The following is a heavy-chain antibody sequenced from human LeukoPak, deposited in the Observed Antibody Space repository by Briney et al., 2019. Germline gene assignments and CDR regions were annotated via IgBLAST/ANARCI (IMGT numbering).Heavy chain of an antibody. CDR2: IIPIFDTS. CDR1: GGTFSSYA. J-gene: IGHJ5*02. V-gene: IGHV1-69*13. CDR3: ARLKRGIGAAGTSLRGWFDP. Sequence: SVKVSCKASGGTFSSYAITWVRQAPGQGLEWMGGIIPIFDTSNYAQKFQGRVTFTSDDSTSTAYMELSSLRSEDTAVYYCARLKRGIGAAGTSLRGWFDPWGQGTLVTVSS. D-gene: IGHD6-13*01.